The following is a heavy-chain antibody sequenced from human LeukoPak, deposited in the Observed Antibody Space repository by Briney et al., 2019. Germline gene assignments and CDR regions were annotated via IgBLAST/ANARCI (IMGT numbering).Heavy chain of an antibody. CDR2: IYHSGST. J-gene: IGHJ4*02. V-gene: IGHV4-38-2*02. CDR1: GYSISSGYY. D-gene: IGHD2-15*01. CDR3: ALIHPYLGRGSGLDD. Sequence: SETLTLTCTVSGYSISSGYYWGCLRPPPGKGLEWIGSIYHSGSTYYNPSLKSRVTISVDTSKNQFSLKLSTVTAADTAVYYCALIHPYLGRGSGLDDWGQGTLVTVSS.